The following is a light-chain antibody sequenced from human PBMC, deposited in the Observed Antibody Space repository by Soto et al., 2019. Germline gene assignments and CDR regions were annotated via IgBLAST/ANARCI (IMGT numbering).Light chain of an antibody. Sequence: QSVLTQPASVSGFPGQSISISCTGNSSDVGKYKFVSWYQQHPGEAPKLMIYDATQRPSGVSNRFSGSKSGITASLTISGLQAEDEAHYYCSSHAGSGTLVFGGGTKLTVL. CDR3: SSHAGSGTLV. J-gene: IGLJ3*02. CDR1: SSDVGKYKF. CDR2: DAT. V-gene: IGLV2-23*01.